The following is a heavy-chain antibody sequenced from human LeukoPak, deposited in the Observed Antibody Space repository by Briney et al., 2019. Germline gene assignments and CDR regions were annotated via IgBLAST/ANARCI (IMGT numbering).Heavy chain of an antibody. Sequence: GGSLRLSCAASGFRLSSFAMSWVRQAPGKGLEWVSAISGSGESTYYGDPVKGRFTISRDNSKNTLYLQMNSLRAEDTAVYYCAKDMMIVTRGAFDLWGQGTMVTVSS. CDR2: ISGSGEST. CDR3: AKDMMIVTRGAFDL. J-gene: IGHJ3*01. D-gene: IGHD3-22*01. V-gene: IGHV3-23*01. CDR1: GFRLSSFA.